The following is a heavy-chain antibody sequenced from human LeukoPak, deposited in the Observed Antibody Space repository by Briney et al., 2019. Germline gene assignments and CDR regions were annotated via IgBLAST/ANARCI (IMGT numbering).Heavy chain of an antibody. J-gene: IGHJ3*02. V-gene: IGHV5-51*01. D-gene: IGHD2-21*01. CDR3: ARQTDRGHDWAFDI. CDR2: IYPGDSDT. Sequence: KFGESLKISCKGSGYRLSNYWIGWVRQMPGKGLEWMAIIYPGDSDTRYSPSFQGQVTISADKSISTAYLQWSSLKASDTAMYYCARQTDRGHDWAFDIWGQGTMVTVSS. CDR1: GYRLSNYW.